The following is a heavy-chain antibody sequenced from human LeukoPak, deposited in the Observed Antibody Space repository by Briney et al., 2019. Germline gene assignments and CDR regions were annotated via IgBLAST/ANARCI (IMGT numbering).Heavy chain of an antibody. D-gene: IGHD3-3*01. V-gene: IGHV1-18*04. Sequence: ASVKVSCKAPGYTFTSYYMHWVRQAPGQGLEWMGWISAYNGNTNYAQKLQGRVTMTTDTSTSTAYMELRSLRSDDTAVYYCARDGDDFWSGRNWFDPWGQGTLVTVSS. CDR2: ISAYNGNT. J-gene: IGHJ5*02. CDR3: ARDGDDFWSGRNWFDP. CDR1: GYTFTSYY.